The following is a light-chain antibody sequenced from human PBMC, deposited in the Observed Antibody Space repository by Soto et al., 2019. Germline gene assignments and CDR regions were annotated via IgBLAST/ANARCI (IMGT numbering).Light chain of an antibody. CDR2: GAS. CDR3: QQYGSSPFT. V-gene: IGKV3-20*01. CDR1: QSVSSSY. J-gene: IGKJ3*01. Sequence: EIVLTQSPGTLSLSPGERATISCRASQSVSSSYLAWYQQKPGQAPRLLIYGASSRATGIPGRFSGSGSGTDFTLTIIRLEPEDFAVYYCQQYGSSPFTFGPGTKVDIK.